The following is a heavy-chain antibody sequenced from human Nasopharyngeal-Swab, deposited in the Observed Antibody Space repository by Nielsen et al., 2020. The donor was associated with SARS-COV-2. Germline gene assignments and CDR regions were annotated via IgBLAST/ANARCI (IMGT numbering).Heavy chain of an antibody. CDR1: GFTFSNAW. D-gene: IGHD3-10*01. Sequence: GESLKISCAASGFTFSNAWMSWVRQAPGKGLEWVGRIKSKTDGGTTDYAAPVKGRFTISRDDSKNTLYLQMNSLKTEDTAVYYCTTMVRGVEFDYWGQGTLVTVSS. J-gene: IGHJ4*02. V-gene: IGHV3-15*01. CDR2: IKSKTDGGTT. CDR3: TTMVRGVEFDY.